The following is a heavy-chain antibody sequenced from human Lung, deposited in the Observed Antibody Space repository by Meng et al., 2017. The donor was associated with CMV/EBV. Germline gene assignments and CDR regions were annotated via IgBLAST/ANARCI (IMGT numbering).Heavy chain of an antibody. CDR2: LIPVLNKA. Sequence: QVQVVQFGAEVKNPGSSVKAACKTSGGSFSTYTCSWVRQAPGQGLEWMGGLIPVLNKAKSAPRFQDRVTFTADETTTTAYMELSSLTFEGTAVYFCARGRGNQPLFDFWGQGTLVTVSS. J-gene: IGHJ4*02. V-gene: IGHV1-69*10. CDR1: GGSFSTYT. D-gene: IGHD2/OR15-2a*01. CDR3: ARGRGNQPLFDF.